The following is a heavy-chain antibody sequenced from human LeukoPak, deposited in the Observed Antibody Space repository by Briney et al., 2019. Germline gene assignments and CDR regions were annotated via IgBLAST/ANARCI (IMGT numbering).Heavy chain of an antibody. CDR2: LSSSSSCI. J-gene: IGHJ1*01. V-gene: IGHV3-21*01. CDR3: ARVWSL. D-gene: IGHD2-15*01. CDR1: GFTFSSYS. Sequence: AGTLRLSCAASGFTFSSYSMNWICKAPGQGLEWVSSLSSSSSCIYYAYSVKGRFTISRDNAKNPLYLQMTSLRAEDTAVYYCARVWSLGGQGTLVTLPS.